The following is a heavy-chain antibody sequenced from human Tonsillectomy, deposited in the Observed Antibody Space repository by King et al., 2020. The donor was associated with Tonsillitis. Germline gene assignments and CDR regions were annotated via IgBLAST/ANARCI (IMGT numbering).Heavy chain of an antibody. CDR3: ARGISAAGGRWYFDL. CDR1: GFTFSNYW. J-gene: IGHJ2*01. Sequence: VQLVESGGGLVQPGGSLRLSCAASGFTFSNYWMSWVRQAPGKGLEWVANIRQDGSETYYVDSVKGRLTISRDNAKNSLYLQMTSLRAEDTAVYYCARGISAAGGRWYFDLWGRGTLVTVPS. D-gene: IGHD6-13*01. V-gene: IGHV3-7*04. CDR2: IRQDGSET.